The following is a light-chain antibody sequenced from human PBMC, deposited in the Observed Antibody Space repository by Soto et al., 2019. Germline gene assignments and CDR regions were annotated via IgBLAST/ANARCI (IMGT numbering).Light chain of an antibody. J-gene: IGKJ3*01. CDR2: DVS. Sequence: IVLTQSPGTLSLSPGERATLSCRTSQTVSSRYLAWHQQKPGQAPRLLIYDVSSRATGIPDRFSGSGSGTDFTLTISRLEPEDSAVYYCQQFSTSLLFTFGPGTKVEIK. CDR3: QQFSTSLLFT. CDR1: QTVSSRY. V-gene: IGKV3-20*01.